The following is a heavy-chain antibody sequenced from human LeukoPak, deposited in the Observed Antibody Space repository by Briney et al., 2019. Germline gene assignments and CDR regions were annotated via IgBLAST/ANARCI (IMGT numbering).Heavy chain of an antibody. CDR2: IYYSGST. D-gene: IGHD1-1*01. V-gene: IGHV4-59*08. Sequence: PETLSLTCTVSGGSISSYYWSWIRQPPGKGLEWIGYIYYSGSTNYNPSLKSRVTISVDTSKNQFSLKLSSVTAADTAVYYCARHRQRAFDIWGQGTMVTVSS. CDR3: ARHRQRAFDI. CDR1: GGSISSYY. J-gene: IGHJ3*02.